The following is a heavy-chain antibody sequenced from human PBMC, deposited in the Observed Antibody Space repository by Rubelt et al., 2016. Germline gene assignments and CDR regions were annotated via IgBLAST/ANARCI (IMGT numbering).Heavy chain of an antibody. CDR2: GST. V-gene: IGHV4-39*01. J-gene: IGHJ4*02. Sequence: GSTYYNPSLKSRVTISVDTSKNQFSLKLSSVTAADTAVYYCARAARRYSSGWHDYWGQGTLVTVSS. D-gene: IGHD6-19*01. CDR3: ARAARRYSSGWHDY.